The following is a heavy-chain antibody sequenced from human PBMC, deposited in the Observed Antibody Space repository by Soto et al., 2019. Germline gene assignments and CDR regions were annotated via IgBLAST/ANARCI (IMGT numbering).Heavy chain of an antibody. CDR1: GYTFTSYY. Sequence: GASVKVSCKASGYTFTSYYMHWVRQAPGQGLEWMGIINPSGGSTSYAQKFQGRVTMTRDTSTSTVYMELSSLRSEDTAVYYCARERITMIVVVSPPAFDIWGQGTMVTVS. CDR2: INPSGGST. J-gene: IGHJ3*02. CDR3: ARERITMIVVVSPPAFDI. D-gene: IGHD3-22*01. V-gene: IGHV1-46*03.